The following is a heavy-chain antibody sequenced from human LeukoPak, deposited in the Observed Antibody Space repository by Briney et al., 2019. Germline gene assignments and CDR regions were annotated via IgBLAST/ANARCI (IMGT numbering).Heavy chain of an antibody. D-gene: IGHD6-13*01. J-gene: IGHJ6*02. V-gene: IGHV1-18*04. CDR2: ISAYNGNT. CDR3: ARRGSWYGNYGMDV. Sequence: RASVKVSCKASGYTFTGYYMHWVRQAPGQGLEWVGWISAYNGNTNYAQKLQGRVTMTTDTSTSTAYMELRSLRSDDTAVYYCARRGSWYGNYGMDVWGQGTTVTVSS. CDR1: GYTFTGYY.